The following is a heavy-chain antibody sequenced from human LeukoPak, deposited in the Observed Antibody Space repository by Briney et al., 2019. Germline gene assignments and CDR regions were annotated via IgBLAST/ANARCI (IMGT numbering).Heavy chain of an antibody. D-gene: IGHD1-26*01. CDR2: ISGSGGST. CDR1: GFTFSSYT. V-gene: IGHV3-23*01. J-gene: IGHJ4*02. CDR3: AKTRVGPYATLDY. Sequence: GGSLRLSCAASGFTFSSYTMSWVRQAPGKGLEWVSAISGSGGSTYYRDSVKGRFTISRDNSKNTLSLQMNSLRADDTAVYYCAKTRVGPYATLDYWGQGTLVTVSS.